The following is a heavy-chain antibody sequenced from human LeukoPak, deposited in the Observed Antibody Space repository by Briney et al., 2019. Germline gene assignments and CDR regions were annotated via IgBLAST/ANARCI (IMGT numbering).Heavy chain of an antibody. Sequence: GGSLRLSCAASGLTFSSHTMTWVRQAPGKGLEWVSAIRGSGGSTYYADSVQGRFTISRDNSKNTLYLQMNSLRAEDTAVYYCVSDSNYNYWGQGTLVTVSS. J-gene: IGHJ4*02. CDR2: IRGSGGST. CDR1: GLTFSSHT. D-gene: IGHD4-11*01. V-gene: IGHV3-23*01. CDR3: VSDSNYNY.